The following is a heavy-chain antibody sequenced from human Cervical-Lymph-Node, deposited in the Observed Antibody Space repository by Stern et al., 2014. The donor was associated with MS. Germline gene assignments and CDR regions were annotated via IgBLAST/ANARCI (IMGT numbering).Heavy chain of an antibody. Sequence: DQLVEPGGGVVQPGRSLTLSCAASGFSLSNSGMHWVRQAPGKGLEWVAVMSFVGGNKKYGDSVKGRFSISRDMANNTLFLQMNSLRPEDTAVYYCMGVGDAMHVWGQGTTVIVSS. J-gene: IGHJ6*02. V-gene: IGHV3-30*03. CDR1: GFSLSNSG. CDR2: MSFVGGNK. CDR3: MGVGDAMHV.